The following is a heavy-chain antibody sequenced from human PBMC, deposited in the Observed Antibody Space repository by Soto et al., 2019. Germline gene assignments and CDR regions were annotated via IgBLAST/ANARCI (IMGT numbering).Heavy chain of an antibody. CDR3: ARGGRGYSYGIDY. CDR2: IIPILGIA. D-gene: IGHD5-18*01. J-gene: IGHJ4*02. Sequence: SVKVSCKASGGTFSSYTISWVRQAPGQGLEWMGRIIPILGIANYAQKFQGRVTITADKSTSTAYMELSSLRSEDTAVYYCARGGRGYSYGIDYWGQGTRVTVSS. V-gene: IGHV1-69*02. CDR1: GGTFSSYT.